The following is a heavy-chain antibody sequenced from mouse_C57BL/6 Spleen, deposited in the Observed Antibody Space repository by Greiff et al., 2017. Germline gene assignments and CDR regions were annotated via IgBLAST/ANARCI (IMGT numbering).Heavy chain of an antibody. V-gene: IGHV1-80*01. Sequence: VQLQQSGAELVKPGASVKISCKASGYAFSSYWMNWVKQRPGKGLEWIGQIYPGDGDTNYNGKFKGKATLTADKSSSTAYMQLSSLTSEDSAVYFCARQGSSYGYFDGWGTGTTVTVSS. J-gene: IGHJ1*03. CDR2: IYPGDGDT. CDR3: ARQGSSYGYFDG. CDR1: GYAFSSYW. D-gene: IGHD1-1*01.